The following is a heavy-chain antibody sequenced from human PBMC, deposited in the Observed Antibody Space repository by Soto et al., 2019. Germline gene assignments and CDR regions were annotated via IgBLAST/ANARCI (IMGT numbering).Heavy chain of an antibody. V-gene: IGHV3-7*01. CDR2: IKQDGSEK. Sequence: GGSLRLSCAASGFTFSGYWMSWVRQAPGRGLEWVANIKQDGSEKYYVDSVKGRFTISRDNAKNSLYLLMNSLRAEDTAVYYCAKNNRYCSSTNCFVFDYWGQGTLVTVSS. D-gene: IGHD2-2*01. CDR1: GFTFSGYW. J-gene: IGHJ4*02. CDR3: AKNNRYCSSTNCFVFDY.